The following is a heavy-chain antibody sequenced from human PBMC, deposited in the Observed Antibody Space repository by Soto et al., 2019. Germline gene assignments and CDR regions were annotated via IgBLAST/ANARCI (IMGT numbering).Heavy chain of an antibody. Sequence: QVQLVQSGAEVKKPGASVKVSCKASGYTFTSYAMHWVRQAPGQRLEWMGWINAGNGNTKYYQKFQGRVTITRDTSASTASMELSSLRSEDTAVYDCAIVSPRGYCSGGSCYSGFDYWGQGTLVTVSS. CDR3: AIVSPRGYCSGGSCYSGFDY. V-gene: IGHV1-3*01. CDR2: INAGNGNT. CDR1: GYTFTSYA. D-gene: IGHD2-15*01. J-gene: IGHJ4*02.